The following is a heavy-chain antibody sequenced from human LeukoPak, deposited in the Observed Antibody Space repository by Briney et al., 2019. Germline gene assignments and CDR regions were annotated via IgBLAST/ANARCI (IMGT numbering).Heavy chain of an antibody. CDR3: ARDSGIAARKGAYYFDY. CDR2: IIPIFGTA. Sequence: SVKVSCKASGGTFSSYAISWVRQAPGQGLEWMGGIIPIFGTANYAQKFQGRVTITADESTSTAYMELSSLRSEDTAVYYCARDSGIAARKGAYYFDYWGQGTLVTVSS. D-gene: IGHD6-6*01. J-gene: IGHJ4*02. CDR1: GGTFSSYA. V-gene: IGHV1-69*13.